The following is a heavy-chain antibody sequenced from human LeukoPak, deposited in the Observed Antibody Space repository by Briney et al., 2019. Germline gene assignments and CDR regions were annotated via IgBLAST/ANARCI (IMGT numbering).Heavy chain of an antibody. CDR3: AKDSGGTYFYYYYYMDV. J-gene: IGHJ6*03. V-gene: IGHV3-23*01. CDR1: GFTFSTYA. CDR2: ISAGGATI. D-gene: IGHD1-26*01. Sequence: GGSLRLSCAASGFTFSTYAMSWVRQAPGKGLEWVSAISAGGATIYYADSVKGRFTVSRDNSKNTLYLQIHSLRAEDTAVYYCAKDSGGTYFYYYYYMDVWGKGTTVTVSS.